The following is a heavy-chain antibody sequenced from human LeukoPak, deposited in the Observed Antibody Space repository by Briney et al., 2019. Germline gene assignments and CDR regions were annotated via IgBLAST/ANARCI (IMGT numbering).Heavy chain of an antibody. D-gene: IGHD3-10*01. CDR3: AKDRGYLFDY. V-gene: IGHV3-74*01. Sequence: GGSLRLSCAASGFTFTTYWMHWVRQAPGKGLVWVSHINSDGSITSYADSVKGRFTISRDNAKNTLYLQMNNLRAEDTAVYYCAKDRGYLFDYWGQGTLVTVSS. CDR2: INSDGSIT. CDR1: GFTFTTYW. J-gene: IGHJ4*02.